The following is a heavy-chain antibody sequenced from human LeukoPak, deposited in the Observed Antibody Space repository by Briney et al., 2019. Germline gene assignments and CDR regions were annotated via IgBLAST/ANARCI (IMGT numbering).Heavy chain of an antibody. Sequence: PSETLSLTCTVPGGSISIYYWSWIRQPPGEGLEWIGYIYYRGSTNYNPSLKSRVTISVDTSKNQFSLKLSSVTAADTAVYYCAREGVGDGYNFDYWGQGTLVTVSS. J-gene: IGHJ4*02. CDR3: AREGVGDGYNFDY. CDR1: GGSISIYY. CDR2: IYYRGST. V-gene: IGHV4-59*01. D-gene: IGHD5-24*01.